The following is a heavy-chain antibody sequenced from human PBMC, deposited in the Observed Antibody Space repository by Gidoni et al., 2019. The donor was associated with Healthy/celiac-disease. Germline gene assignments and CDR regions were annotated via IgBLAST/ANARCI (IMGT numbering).Heavy chain of an antibody. Sequence: QVKLVESGGGLVKPGGSLRLSCEASGLPSSDYYMSWICQAPGQGLVWVSYISSRGSTIYYADSVKGRFTISSDNAKNSLYLQMNSLRAEDTAVYYCARVLLRFLDDRYVWGKGTTVTVSS. CDR2: ISSRGSTI. J-gene: IGHJ6*04. CDR1: GLPSSDYY. V-gene: IGHV3-11*01. CDR3: ARVLLRFLDDRYV. D-gene: IGHD3-3*01.